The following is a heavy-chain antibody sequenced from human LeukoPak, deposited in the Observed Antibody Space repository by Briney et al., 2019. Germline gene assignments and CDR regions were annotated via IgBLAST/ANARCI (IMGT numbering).Heavy chain of an antibody. CDR1: GVSINSYY. V-gene: IGHV4-59*01. CDR3: ARNGAAAGNYYYYGMDV. D-gene: IGHD6-13*01. Sequence: PSETLSLTCTVSGVSINSYYWSWIRQPPGKGLEWVGYIYYSGNTNYNPSLKSRVTISVDTSKKQFSLKLSLVTAADTAVYYCARNGAAAGNYYYYGMDVWGQGTTLTVSS. CDR2: IYYSGNT. J-gene: IGHJ6*02.